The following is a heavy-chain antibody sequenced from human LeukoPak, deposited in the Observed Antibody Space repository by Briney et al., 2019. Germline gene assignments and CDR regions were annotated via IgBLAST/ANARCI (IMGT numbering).Heavy chain of an antibody. D-gene: IGHD3-22*01. CDR3: AGGVYYYDSSGYPTLDY. J-gene: IGHJ4*02. CDR1: GFTFSSYA. V-gene: IGHV3-23*01. CDR2: ISGSGGST. Sequence: PGGSLRLSCAASGFTFSSYAMSWVRQAPGKGLEWVSAISGSGGSTYYADSVKGRFTISRDNSKNTLYLQMNSLRAEDTAVYDCAGGVYYYDSSGYPTLDYWGQGTLVTVSS.